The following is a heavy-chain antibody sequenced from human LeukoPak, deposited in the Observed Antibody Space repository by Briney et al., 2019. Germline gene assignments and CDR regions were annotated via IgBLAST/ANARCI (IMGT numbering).Heavy chain of an antibody. J-gene: IGHJ6*02. V-gene: IGHV1-8*01. Sequence: ASVKVSCKASGYTFTSYDINWVRQATGQGLEWMGWMNPNSGNTGYAQKFQGRVTMTRNTSITPPYMELSSLRSQDPAVYYCARGLTIGYYYYYGMDVWGQGTTVTVSS. D-gene: IGHD3-16*01. CDR2: MNPNSGNT. CDR1: GYTFTSYD. CDR3: ARGLTIGYYYYYGMDV.